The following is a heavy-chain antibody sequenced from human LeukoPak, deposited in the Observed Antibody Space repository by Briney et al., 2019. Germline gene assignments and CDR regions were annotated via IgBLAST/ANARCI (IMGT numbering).Heavy chain of an antibody. CDR1: GGSISSYY. D-gene: IGHD3-10*01. J-gene: IGHJ4*02. CDR3: ARRGGGRVGSGSYWHFDY. Sequence: PSETLSLTCTVSGGSISSYYWSWIRQPPGKGLEWIGYIYYSGSTNYNPSLKSRVTISVDTSKNQFSLKLSSVTAADTAVYYCARRGGGRVGSGSYWHFDYWGQGTLVTVSS. CDR2: IYYSGST. V-gene: IGHV4-59*08.